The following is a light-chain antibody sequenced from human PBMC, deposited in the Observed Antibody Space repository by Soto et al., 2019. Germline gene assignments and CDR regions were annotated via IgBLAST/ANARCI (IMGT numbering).Light chain of an antibody. CDR3: QQYGSSPPIT. J-gene: IGKJ4*01. V-gene: IGKV3-20*01. CDR1: QSVSSSY. Sequence: EIVLTQSPGTRSLSPGERATLSCRASQSVSSSYLAWYQQKPGQAPRLLIYGASSRATGIPDRFSGSGSGTDFTLTISRLEPEDFAVYYCQQYGSSPPITFGGGTKV. CDR2: GAS.